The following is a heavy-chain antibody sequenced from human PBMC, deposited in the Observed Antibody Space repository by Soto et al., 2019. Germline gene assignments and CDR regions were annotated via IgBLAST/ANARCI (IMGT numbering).Heavy chain of an antibody. J-gene: IGHJ6*02. CDR1: GFTFDDYT. V-gene: IGHV3-43*01. Sequence: EVQLVESGGVVVQPGGSLRLSCAASGFTFDDYTMHWVRQAPGKGLEWVSLISWDGGSTYYADSVKGRFTISRDNSKNSLYLQMNSLRTEDTALYYCAKDIVDDILTGNHGGMAVWGQGTTVTVSS. CDR2: ISWDGGST. CDR3: AKDIVDDILTGNHGGMAV. D-gene: IGHD3-9*01.